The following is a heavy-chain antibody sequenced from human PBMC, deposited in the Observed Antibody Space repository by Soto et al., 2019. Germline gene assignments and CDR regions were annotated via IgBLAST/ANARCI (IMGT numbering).Heavy chain of an antibody. V-gene: IGHV1-69*08. CDR3: ARDHHYDSSAVPERWFAP. CDR1: GGTFSSYT. Sequence: QVQLVQSGAEVKKPGSSVKVSCKASGGTFSSYTISWVRQAPGQGLEWMGRIIPILGLANYAQKFQGRVTITADKSTSTAYMELSSLRSEDTAVYYCARDHHYDSSAVPERWFAPWGQGTLVTVSS. D-gene: IGHD3-22*01. J-gene: IGHJ5*02. CDR2: IIPILGLA.